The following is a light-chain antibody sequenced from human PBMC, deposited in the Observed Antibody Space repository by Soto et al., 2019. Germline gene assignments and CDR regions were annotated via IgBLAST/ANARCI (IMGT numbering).Light chain of an antibody. J-gene: IGKJ4*01. CDR3: QQYGDSLLT. CDR1: QSISSSY. Sequence: ENVLTQSPGTLSLSPGERATLSCRASQSISSSYLAWYQQKPGQTPRLLIYHASNRATGIPDRFSGSGSGTDFHLTISRLEPEDFAVYYCQQYGDSLLTFGGGTKVEIK. V-gene: IGKV3-20*01. CDR2: HAS.